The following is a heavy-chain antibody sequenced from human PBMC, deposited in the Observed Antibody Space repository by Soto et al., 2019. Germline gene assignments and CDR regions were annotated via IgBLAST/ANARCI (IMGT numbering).Heavy chain of an antibody. CDR2: IWYDGSNK. V-gene: IGHV3-33*01. CDR3: ARAVGPFDY. CDR1: GFIFSTYG. D-gene: IGHD1-26*01. J-gene: IGHJ4*02. Sequence: PGGSLRLSCAASGFIFSTYGMHWVRQAPGKGLEWVAVIWYDGSNKYYADSVRGRFTISRDNSKNTLFLQLNSLRVEDTAVYFCARAVGPFDYWGQGTLITVSS.